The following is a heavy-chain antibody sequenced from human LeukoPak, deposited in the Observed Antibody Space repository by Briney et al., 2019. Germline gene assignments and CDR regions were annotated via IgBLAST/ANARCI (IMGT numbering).Heavy chain of an antibody. CDR1: GYTFTSYD. D-gene: IGHD3-3*01. Sequence: ASVKVSCKASGYTFTSYDINWVRQATGQGLEWMGWMNPNSGNTGYAQKFQGRVTMTRNTSISTAYVELSSLRSEDTAVYYCARGLEGQYYDFWSGYYTGNWFDPWGQGTLVTVSS. J-gene: IGHJ5*02. V-gene: IGHV1-8*01. CDR2: MNPNSGNT. CDR3: ARGLEGQYYDFWSGYYTGNWFDP.